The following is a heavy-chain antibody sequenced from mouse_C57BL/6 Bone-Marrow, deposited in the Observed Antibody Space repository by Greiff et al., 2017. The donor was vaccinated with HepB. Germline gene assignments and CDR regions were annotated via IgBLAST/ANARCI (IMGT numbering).Heavy chain of an antibody. CDR1: GFTFSDYY. CDR2: ISNGGGST. J-gene: IGHJ4*01. D-gene: IGHD4-1*01. CDR3: ARSGYYYAMDY. Sequence: LQQSGGGLVQPGGSLKLSCAASGFTFSDYYMYWVRQTPEKRLEWVAYISNGGGSTYYPDTVKGRFTISRDNAKNTLYLQMSRLKSEDTAMYYCARSGYYYAMDYWGQGTSVTVSS. V-gene: IGHV5-12*01.